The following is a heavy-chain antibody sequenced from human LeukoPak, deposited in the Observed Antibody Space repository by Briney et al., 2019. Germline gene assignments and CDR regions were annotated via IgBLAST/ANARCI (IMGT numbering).Heavy chain of an antibody. Sequence: ASVKVSCKASGYTFTGYYMHWVRQAPGQGLEWMGWINPNSGGTNYAQKFQGRVTMTRDTSISTAYMELSRLRSDDTAVYYCARDHSSSWYGVFDIWGQGTMVTVSA. V-gene: IGHV1-2*02. CDR3: ARDHSSSWYGVFDI. D-gene: IGHD6-13*01. CDR2: INPNSGGT. CDR1: GYTFTGYY. J-gene: IGHJ3*02.